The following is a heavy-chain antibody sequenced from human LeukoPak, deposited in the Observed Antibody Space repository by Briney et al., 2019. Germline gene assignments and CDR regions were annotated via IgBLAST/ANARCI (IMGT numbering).Heavy chain of an antibody. CDR1: GYTFTSYD. V-gene: IGHV1-8*01. J-gene: IGHJ3*02. CDR3: ARDRKGRDGYNSNAFDI. Sequence: GASVKVSCKASGYTFTSYDINWVRQATGRGFEWMGWMNPNSGNTGYAQKFQGRDTMTRNTSISTAYMELSSLRSEDTAVYYCARDRKGRDGYNSNAFDIWGQGTMVTVSS. D-gene: IGHD5-24*01. CDR2: MNPNSGNT.